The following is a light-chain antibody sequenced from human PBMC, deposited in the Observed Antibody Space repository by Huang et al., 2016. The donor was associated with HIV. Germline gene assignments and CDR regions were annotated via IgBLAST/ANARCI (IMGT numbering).Light chain of an antibody. J-gene: IGKJ1*01. Sequence: DIQMTQSPSSLSASVGDRVTITCRASQGISNSLAWYQQKPGKAPKLRLYAASRLESGVPSRCSGRGSGADYTLTISSLQPEDFATYYCQQYYITSWTFGQGTKVEIK. CDR1: QGISNS. CDR3: QQYYITSWT. V-gene: IGKV1-NL1*01. CDR2: AAS.